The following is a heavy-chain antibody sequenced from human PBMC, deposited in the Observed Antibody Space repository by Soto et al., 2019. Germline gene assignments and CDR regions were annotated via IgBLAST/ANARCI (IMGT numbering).Heavy chain of an antibody. D-gene: IGHD3-22*01. J-gene: IGHJ4*02. CDR3: ARRMTYYYDSSGYYEGDY. CDR2: ISAYNGNT. V-gene: IGHV1-18*01. Sequence: GASVKVPCKASGYTFTSYGISWVRQAPGQGLEWMGWISAYNGNTNYAQKLQGRVTMTTDTSTSTAYMELRSLRSDDTAVYYCARRMTYYYDSSGYYEGDYWGQGTLVTVSS. CDR1: GYTFTSYG.